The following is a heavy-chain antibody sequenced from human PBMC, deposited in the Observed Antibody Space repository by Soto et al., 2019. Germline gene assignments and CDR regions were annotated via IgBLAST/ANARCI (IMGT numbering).Heavy chain of an antibody. CDR2: IYYSGST. CDR3: ARNRGGLGYYYGMDV. D-gene: IGHD3-10*01. J-gene: IGHJ6*02. CDR1: GGSISSGGYY. V-gene: IGHV4-31*03. Sequence: RSLTCTVSGGSISSGGYYWSWIRQHPGKGLEWIGYIYYSGSTYYNPSLKSRVTISVDTSKNQFSLKLSSVTAADTAVYYCARNRGGLGYYYGMDVWGQGTTVTVSS.